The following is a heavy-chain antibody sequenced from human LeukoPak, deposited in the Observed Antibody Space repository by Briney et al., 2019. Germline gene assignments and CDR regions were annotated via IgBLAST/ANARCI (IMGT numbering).Heavy chain of an antibody. D-gene: IGHD5-12*01. J-gene: IGHJ4*02. Sequence: PPETLSLTCTVSGGSISSYYWSWIRQPAGKGLEWIGRIYTSGSTNYNPSLKSRVIMSVDTSKNQFSLKLSSVIAADTAVYYCAREWPRSSPYFDYWGQGTLVTVSS. CDR2: IYTSGST. CDR1: GGSISSYY. V-gene: IGHV4-4*07. CDR3: AREWPRSSPYFDY.